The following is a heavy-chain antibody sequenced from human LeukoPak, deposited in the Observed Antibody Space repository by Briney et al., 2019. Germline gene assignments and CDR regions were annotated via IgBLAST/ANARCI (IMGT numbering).Heavy chain of an antibody. V-gene: IGHV4-34*01. J-gene: IGHJ3*02. CDR1: GGSFSGYY. CDR3: ARRPLHRAAAGTGAFDI. CDR2: INHSGST. D-gene: IGHD6-13*01. Sequence: PSETLSLTCAVYGGSFSGYYWSWIRQPPGKGLEWIGEINHSGSTNYNPSLKSRVTISVDTSKNQFSLKLSSVTAADTAVYYCARRPLHRAAAGTGAFDIWGQGTMVTVSS.